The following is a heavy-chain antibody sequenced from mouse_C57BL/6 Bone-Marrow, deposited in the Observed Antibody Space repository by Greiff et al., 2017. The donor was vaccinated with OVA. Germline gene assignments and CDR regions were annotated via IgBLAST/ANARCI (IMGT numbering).Heavy chain of an antibody. J-gene: IGHJ2*01. Sequence: VQLQQSGAELVRPGASVKLSCTASGFNIKDDYMHWVKQRPEQGLEWIGWIDPENGATEYASKFQGKATITADTSSNTAYLQLSSLTSEDTAVYYCTSYGNFDDWGQGTTLTVSS. CDR2: IDPENGAT. D-gene: IGHD2-1*01. CDR3: TSYGNFDD. CDR1: GFNIKDDY. V-gene: IGHV14-4*01.